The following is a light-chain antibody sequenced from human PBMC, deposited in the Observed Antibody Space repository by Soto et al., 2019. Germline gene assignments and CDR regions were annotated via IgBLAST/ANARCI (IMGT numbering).Light chain of an antibody. V-gene: IGLV1-47*01. Sequence: QSVLTQPPSASGTPGQRVTISCSGSSSNIGSNYVYWYQQLPGTAPKLLIYRNNQRPSGVPDRFSGSKSGTSASLVISGLRSEDEADYYCAAWDDSLTRVFGGGTQLTVL. J-gene: IGLJ3*02. CDR2: RNN. CDR3: AAWDDSLTRV. CDR1: SSNIGSNY.